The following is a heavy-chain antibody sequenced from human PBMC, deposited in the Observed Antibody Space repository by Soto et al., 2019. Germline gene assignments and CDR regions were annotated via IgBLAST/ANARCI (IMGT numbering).Heavy chain of an antibody. CDR1: GFTFSSYG. CDR3: AKRFYYFVY. Sequence: QVQLVESGGGVVQPGRSLRLSCAASGFTFSSYGMHWVRQAPGKGLEWVAVISYDGSNKYYADSVKGRFTISRDNSKNTLYLQMNSLRAEDTAVYYCAKRFYYFVYWGQGTLVTVSS. J-gene: IGHJ4*02. D-gene: IGHD3-3*01. CDR2: ISYDGSNK. V-gene: IGHV3-30*18.